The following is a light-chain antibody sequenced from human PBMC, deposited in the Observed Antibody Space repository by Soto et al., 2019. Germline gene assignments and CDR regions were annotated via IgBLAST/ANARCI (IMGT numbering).Light chain of an antibody. CDR1: QSVSSY. CDR2: DAS. CDR3: QQRSNWSWT. J-gene: IGKJ1*01. Sequence: EIVLTQSPATLSLSPGERATLSCRASQSVSSYLAWYRQKPGQAPRLLIYDASNRATGIPARFSGSGSGTDFTLTISSLEPEDFAVYYCQQRSNWSWTFGQGTKVEIK. V-gene: IGKV3-11*01.